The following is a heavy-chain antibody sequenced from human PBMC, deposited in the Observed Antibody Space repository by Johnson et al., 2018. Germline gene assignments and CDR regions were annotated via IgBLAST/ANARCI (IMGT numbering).Heavy chain of an antibody. CDR2: ISYDGSNK. Sequence: QVQLVQSGGGVVQPGRSLRLSCAASGFTFSSYAMHWVRQAPGKGLEWVAVISYDGSNKYYADSVKVRFTISRDNSKNTLDLQMKSLRAEDPAVYYCASPHTADAAFDIWGQGTMVTVSS. CDR1: GFTFSSYA. CDR3: ASPHTADAAFDI. J-gene: IGHJ3*02. V-gene: IGHV3-30-3*01.